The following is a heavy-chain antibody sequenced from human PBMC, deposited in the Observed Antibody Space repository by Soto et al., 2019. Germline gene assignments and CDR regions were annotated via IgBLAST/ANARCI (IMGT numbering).Heavy chain of an antibody. V-gene: IGHV2-5*01. D-gene: IGHD6-13*01. Sequence: QITLKESGPTVVRPTQTLTLTCTFSGFSLSTNGEGVGWIRQPPGKALEWLTIVYWNDDKRYSPSLKSRLAVTKDASSNQVVLTMTNMDLVDTATYFCARRRWSSAWYYFDSWGQGALVTVSS. CDR1: GFSLSTNGEG. CDR2: VYWNDDK. J-gene: IGHJ4*02. CDR3: ARRRWSSAWYYFDS.